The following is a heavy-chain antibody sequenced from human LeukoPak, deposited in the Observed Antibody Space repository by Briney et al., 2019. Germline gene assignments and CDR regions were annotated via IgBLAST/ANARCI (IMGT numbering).Heavy chain of an antibody. V-gene: IGHV3-21*01. CDR3: ASQTGEIDDY. CDR1: GFTFSQYT. Sequence: GGSLRLSCAASGFTFSQYTMSWVRQAPGKGLEWVSAIVGGGETTFYADSVKGRFTISRDNAKNSLYLQMNSLRAEDTAVYYCASQTGEIDDYWGQGTLVTVSS. D-gene: IGHD4-17*01. CDR2: IVGGGETT. J-gene: IGHJ4*02.